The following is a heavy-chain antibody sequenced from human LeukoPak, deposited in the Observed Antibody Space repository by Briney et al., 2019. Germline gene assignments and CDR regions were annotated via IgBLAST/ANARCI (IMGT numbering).Heavy chain of an antibody. CDR1: GGSFSGYY. D-gene: IGHD3-22*01. CDR2: INHSGST. J-gene: IGHJ4*02. V-gene: IGHV4-34*01. CDR3: AGGRDSSGYYLRGVYFDY. Sequence: SETLSLTCAVYGGSFSGYYWSWIRQPPGKGLEWMGEINHSGSTNYNPSLKSRVTISVDTSKNQFSLKLSSVTAADTAVYYCAGGRDSSGYYLRGVYFDYWGQGTLVTVSS.